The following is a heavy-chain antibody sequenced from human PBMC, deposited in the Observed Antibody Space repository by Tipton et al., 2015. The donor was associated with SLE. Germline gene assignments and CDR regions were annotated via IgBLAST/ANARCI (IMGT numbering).Heavy chain of an antibody. D-gene: IGHD1-26*01. Sequence: TLSLTCAVSGGSISSGGYYWSWIRKHPGKGLEWIGYIYYSGSTYYNPPLKSRVTISVDTSKNQFSLKLSSVTAADTAVYYCARVGGGVGYYYYMDVWGKGTTVTVSS. V-gene: IGHV4-31*11. CDR2: IYYSGST. CDR1: GGSISSGGYY. CDR3: ARVGGGVGYYYYMDV. J-gene: IGHJ6*03.